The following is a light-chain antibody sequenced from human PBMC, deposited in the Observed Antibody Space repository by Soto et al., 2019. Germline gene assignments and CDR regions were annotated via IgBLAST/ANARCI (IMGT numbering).Light chain of an antibody. J-gene: IGKJ1*01. V-gene: IGKV3-20*01. Sequence: EIVLTQSPGTLSLSPGDRATLSCRASQSLSVSYMAWYQQRPGQAPRLLIYGTSTRAAGVPDRFSGSGSGTDFTLAISRLEHEDFAVYYCHQFGDSPQTFGQGTTVEI. CDR2: GTS. CDR1: QSLSVSY. CDR3: HQFGDSPQT.